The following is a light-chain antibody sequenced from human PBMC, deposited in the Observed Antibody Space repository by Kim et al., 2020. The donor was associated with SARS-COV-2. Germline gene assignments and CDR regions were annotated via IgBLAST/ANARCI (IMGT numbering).Light chain of an antibody. CDR3: QQSHTFPIT. CDR1: GDIGNN. Sequence: RMTQSPSSLSASVGDRVNINCRASGDIGNNLTWFQHKSPGKAPRLLLFGASRLQTGVPSRFSGSGSGTDFTLTISSLQHEDFATYYCQQSHTFPITFGQGTRLEIK. J-gene: IGKJ5*01. V-gene: IGKV1-39*01. CDR2: GAS.